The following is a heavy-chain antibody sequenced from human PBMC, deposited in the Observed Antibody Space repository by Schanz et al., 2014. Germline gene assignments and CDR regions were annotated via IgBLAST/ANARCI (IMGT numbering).Heavy chain of an antibody. CDR2: IGHSGNT. D-gene: IGHD6-13*01. CDR3: ARGRQQLGSFDY. V-gene: IGHV4-34*01. Sequence: QVQLQQWGAGLLKPSETLSLTCAVDGGSFSGYYWSWIRQPPGKGLEWIGDIGHSGNTKDNPSLKSRVTMSVETSKNQFSLNLSSVTAADTAVYYCARGRQQLGSFDYWGPGTLVSVSS. J-gene: IGHJ4*02. CDR1: GGSFSGYY.